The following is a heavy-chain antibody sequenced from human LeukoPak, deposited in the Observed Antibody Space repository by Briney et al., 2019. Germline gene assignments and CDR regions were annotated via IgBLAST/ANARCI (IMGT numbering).Heavy chain of an antibody. J-gene: IGHJ4*02. V-gene: IGHV3-7*01. CDR1: GFTFSSYW. CDR3: ARDTGDYYDSSGYYGFDY. D-gene: IGHD3-22*01. Sequence: PTGGSLRLSCAAPGFTFSSYWMSWVRQAPGKGLEWVANIKQDGSEKYYVDSVKGRFTISRDNAKNSLYLQMNSLRAEDTAVYYCARDTGDYYDSSGYYGFDYWGQGTLVTVSS. CDR2: IKQDGSEK.